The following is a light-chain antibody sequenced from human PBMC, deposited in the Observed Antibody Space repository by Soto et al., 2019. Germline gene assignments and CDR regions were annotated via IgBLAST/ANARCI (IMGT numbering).Light chain of an antibody. CDR3: QQTYNPPPT. CDR2: GAS. V-gene: IGKV1-39*01. Sequence: DIQMAQSPSSVSAAAGDRVSITSLASQSINNYLNWYQHRHGEAPKLLIFGASSLQRGVPSRFSGSGSGTEFTLTISSLQREDFATYYCQQTYNPPPTFGPGTKVDI. CDR1: QSINNY. J-gene: IGKJ1*01.